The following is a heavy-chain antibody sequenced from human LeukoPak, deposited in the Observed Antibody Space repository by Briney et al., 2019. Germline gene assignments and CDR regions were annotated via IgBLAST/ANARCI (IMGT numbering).Heavy chain of an antibody. CDR2: INPSGGGT. V-gene: IGHV1-46*01. CDR3: ARGYYDTRGSAFDI. CDR1: GYTFSSYY. J-gene: IGHJ3*02. D-gene: IGHD3-22*01. Sequence: VASVKVSCEASGYTFSSYYMHWVRQAPGQGLEWMGIINPSGGGTSYAQKFQGRVTMTGGTSTSTVYMDLSSLRSEDTAMYYCARGYYDTRGSAFDIWGQGTMVTVSS.